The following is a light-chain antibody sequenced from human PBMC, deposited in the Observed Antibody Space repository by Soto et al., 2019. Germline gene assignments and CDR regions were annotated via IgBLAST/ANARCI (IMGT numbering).Light chain of an antibody. V-gene: IGKV3-20*01. CDR1: QTISGTY. CDR2: SSS. CDR3: QQYGRSPTWT. J-gene: IGKJ1*01. Sequence: EIVLTQSPGTLSLSPGERATLSCRASQTISGTYLAWYQQKPGQAPRLLIYSSSSRAAGVSDRFSGSGSGTEFSLTISRLEPEDFAMYYCQQYGRSPTWTFGQGTKVDIX.